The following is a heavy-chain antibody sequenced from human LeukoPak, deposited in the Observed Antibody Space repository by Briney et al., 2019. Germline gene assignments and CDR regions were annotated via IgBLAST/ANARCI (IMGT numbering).Heavy chain of an antibody. V-gene: IGHV3-23*01. D-gene: IGHD1-26*01. Sequence: GGSLRLSCAASGFTFSNSAMNWVRQAPGKGLEWVAAFSGSGGSTYYADSVKGRFTVSRDNSKNTLYVQMNSLRAEDTAMYYCAKEVGDYYSYMNVWGKGTTVTVSS. CDR2: FSGSGGST. CDR3: AKEVGDYYSYMNV. J-gene: IGHJ6*03. CDR1: GFTFSNSA.